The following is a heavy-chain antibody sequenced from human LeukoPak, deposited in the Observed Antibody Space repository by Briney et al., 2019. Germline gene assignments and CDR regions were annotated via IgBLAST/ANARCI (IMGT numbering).Heavy chain of an antibody. J-gene: IGHJ4*02. V-gene: IGHV1-46*01. CDR3: ASDGAYQPPRF. D-gene: IGHD2-2*01. Sequence: ASVKVSCKASGYVFTSYYIHWMRQAPGQGLEWMGKINPSGGRTNYAQKFQDRVTLTSDTSTSTAYMDLSSLRFEDTAVYYCASDGAYQPPRFWGQGTLVTVSS. CDR1: GYVFTSYY. CDR2: INPSGGRT.